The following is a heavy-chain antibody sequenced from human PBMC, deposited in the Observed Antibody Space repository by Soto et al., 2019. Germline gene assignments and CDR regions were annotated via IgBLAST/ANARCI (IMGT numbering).Heavy chain of an antibody. V-gene: IGHV1-46*01. CDR2: INPSLGRA. Sequence: AVKVSCKTSGFSFTANHIHWLRQAPGQGLEWMGVINPSLGRANYAQKLQDRVAMTWDTSTTTVYMELSGLRSDDKAVYYCARAPYSSTSFFFDYWGKGALVTVSS. CDR3: ARAPYSSTSFFFDY. J-gene: IGHJ4*02. D-gene: IGHD6-6*01. CDR1: GFSFTANH.